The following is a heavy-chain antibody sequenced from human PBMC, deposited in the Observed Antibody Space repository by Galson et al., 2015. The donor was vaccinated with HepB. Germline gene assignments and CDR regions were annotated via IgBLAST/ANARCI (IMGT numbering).Heavy chain of an antibody. Sequence: SVKVSCKASGYTFTSYDINWVRQATGQGLEWMGWMNPNSGNTGYAQKFQGRVTMTRNTSISTAYMELSSLRSEDTAVYYCARGETLTGGYDFWSGYFRGNGYYYGMDVWGQGTTVTVSS. D-gene: IGHD3-3*01. CDR2: MNPNSGNT. J-gene: IGHJ6*02. V-gene: IGHV1-8*01. CDR1: GYTFTSYD. CDR3: ARGETLTGGYDFWSGYFRGNGYYYGMDV.